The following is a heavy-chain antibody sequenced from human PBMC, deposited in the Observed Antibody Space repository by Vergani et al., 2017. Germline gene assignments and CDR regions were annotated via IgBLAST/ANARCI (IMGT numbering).Heavy chain of an antibody. CDR1: GGSISSGGYY. D-gene: IGHD3-10*01. V-gene: IGHV4-31*03. CDR2: IYYSGST. J-gene: IGHJ5*02. Sequence: QVQLQESGPGLVKPSQTLSLTCTVSGGSISSGGYYWSWIRQHPGKGLEWIGYIYYSGSTYYNPSLKSRVTISVDTSKNQFSLKLSSVTASDTAVYYCARIVLGGSGIINNWFDPWGQGTLVTVSS. CDR3: ARIVLGGSGIINNWFDP.